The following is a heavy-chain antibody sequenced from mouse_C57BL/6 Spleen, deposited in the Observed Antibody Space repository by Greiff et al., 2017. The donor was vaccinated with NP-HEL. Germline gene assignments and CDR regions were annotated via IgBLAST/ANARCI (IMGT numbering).Heavy chain of an antibody. V-gene: IGHV1-20*01. CDR1: GYSFTGYF. J-gene: IGHJ4*01. CDR2: INPYNGDT. CDR3: ARGEYDGYYAMDY. D-gene: IGHD2-14*01. Sequence: EVQVVESGPELVKPGDSVKISCKASGYSFTGYFMNWVMQSHGKSLEWIGRINPYNGDTFYNQKFKGKATLTVDKSSSTAHMELRSLTSEDSAVYYCARGEYDGYYAMDYWGQGTSVTVSS.